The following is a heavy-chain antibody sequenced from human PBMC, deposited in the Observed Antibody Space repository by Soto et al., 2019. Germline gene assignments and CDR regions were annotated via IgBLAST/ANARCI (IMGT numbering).Heavy chain of an antibody. D-gene: IGHD4-17*01. J-gene: IGHJ5*02. CDR3: ARESGAGSSTVTLNWFDP. CDR2: IYYSGST. V-gene: IGHV4-59*12. Sequence: PSETLSLTCTVSGGSISSYYWSWIRQPPGKGLEWIGYIYYSGSTNYNPSLKSRVTISVDTSKNQFSLKLSSVTAADTAVYYCARESGAGSSTVTLNWFDPWGQGTLVTVSS. CDR1: GGSISSYY.